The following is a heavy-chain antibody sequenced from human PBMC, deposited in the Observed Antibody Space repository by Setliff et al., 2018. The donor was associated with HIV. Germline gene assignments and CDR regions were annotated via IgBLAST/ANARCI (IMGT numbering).Heavy chain of an antibody. V-gene: IGHV4-59*01. CDR3: ASLPRQLLKGAAAYFDY. J-gene: IGHJ4*02. Sequence: SETLSLTCSVSGGSISSYYWSWIRQPPGKGLEWIGYIYYSGSTNYNPSLKSRVTISVDTSKNQFSLRLSSVTAADTAVYYCASLPRQLLKGAAAYFDYWGQGTLVTVSS. CDR1: GGSISSYY. CDR2: IYYSGST. D-gene: IGHD5-18*01.